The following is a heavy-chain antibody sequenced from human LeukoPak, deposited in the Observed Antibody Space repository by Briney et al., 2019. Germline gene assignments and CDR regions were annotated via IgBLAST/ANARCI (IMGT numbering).Heavy chain of an antibody. D-gene: IGHD6-19*01. CDR1: GGSISSSSYY. CDR3: ARDLSSGWSQNFYNWFDP. J-gene: IGHJ5*02. V-gene: IGHV4-61*01. CDR2: IYYSGST. Sequence: PSETLSLTCTVSGGSISSSSYYWGWIRQPPGTGLEWIGYIYYSGSTNYNPSLKSRVTISVDTSKNQFSLKLSSVTAADTAVYYCARDLSSGWSQNFYNWFDPWGQGTLVTVSS.